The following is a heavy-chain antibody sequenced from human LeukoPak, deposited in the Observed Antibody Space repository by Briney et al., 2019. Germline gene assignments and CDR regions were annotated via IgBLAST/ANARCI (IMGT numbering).Heavy chain of an antibody. CDR3: AKDIRGYDMDIDC. CDR2: ISGSGSST. V-gene: IGHV3-23*01. CDR1: GFTFYNYA. Sequence: PGGSLRLSCAASGFTFYNYAMSWVRQAPAKGLDWVSSISGSGSSTYYADSVKGRLTISRDNSKSTLYLQMNSLRAEDTAVYYCAKDIRGYDMDIDCWGQGTLVTVSS. D-gene: IGHD5-12*01. J-gene: IGHJ4*02.